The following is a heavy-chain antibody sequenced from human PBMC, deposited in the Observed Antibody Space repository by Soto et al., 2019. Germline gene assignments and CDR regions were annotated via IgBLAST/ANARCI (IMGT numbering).Heavy chain of an antibody. V-gene: IGHV3-7*01. CDR2: IKQDGSEK. Sequence: GGSLRLSCAASGFTFSSYWMSWVRQAPGKGLEWVANIKQDGSEKYYVDSVKGRFTISRDNAKNSLYLQMNSLRAEDTAVYYCARGYYDFWSGYPQNFDYWGQGTLVTVSS. CDR1: GFTFSSYW. D-gene: IGHD3-3*01. CDR3: ARGYYDFWSGYPQNFDY. J-gene: IGHJ4*02.